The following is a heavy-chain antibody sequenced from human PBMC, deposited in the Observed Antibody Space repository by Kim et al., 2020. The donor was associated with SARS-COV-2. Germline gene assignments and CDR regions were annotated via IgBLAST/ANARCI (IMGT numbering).Heavy chain of an antibody. CDR3: ARGLSSIAMMVVIFTGGIYGMDV. Sequence: SETLSLTCAVYGGSFSGYYLTWIRQPPGKGLEWIGEINHSGSANYNPSLKSRVTLSLDTSKNQFSLKLSSVTAADTAVYYCARGLSSIAMMVVIFTGGIYGMDVWGQGTTVTVSS. CDR1: GGSFSGYY. CDR2: INHSGSA. J-gene: IGHJ6*02. V-gene: IGHV4-34*01. D-gene: IGHD3-22*01.